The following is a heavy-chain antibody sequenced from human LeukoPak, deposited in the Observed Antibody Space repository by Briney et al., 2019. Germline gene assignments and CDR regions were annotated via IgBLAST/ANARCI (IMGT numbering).Heavy chain of an antibody. J-gene: IGHJ5*02. CDR2: FDPEDGET. D-gene: IGHD4-17*01. V-gene: IGHV1-24*01. CDR1: GYTLTELS. Sequence: ASVKVSCKVSGYTLTELSMHWVRQAPGKGLEWMGGFDPEDGETIYAQKFQGRVTMTEDTSTDTAYMELSSLRSEDTAVYYCATVVPVYGDYNVGGRLGKNWFDPWGQGTLVTVSS. CDR3: ATVVPVYGDYNVGGRLGKNWFDP.